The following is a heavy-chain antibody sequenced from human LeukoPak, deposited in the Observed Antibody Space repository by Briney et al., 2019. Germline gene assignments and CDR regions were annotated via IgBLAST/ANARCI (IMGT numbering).Heavy chain of an antibody. Sequence: PSETLSLTCTVAGGSISSGAYWWTWIRQDPVKGLEWIGYIYYSGSTYYNPSLRSRVNVSVDTSKNQFSLKLSSVTAADTAVYYCARGHSTSSSYFCNGMDVWGQGTTVTVSS. J-gene: IGHJ6*02. CDR1: GGSISSGAYW. CDR2: IYYSGST. V-gene: IGHV4-31*03. D-gene: IGHD6-6*01. CDR3: ARGHSTSSSYFCNGMDV.